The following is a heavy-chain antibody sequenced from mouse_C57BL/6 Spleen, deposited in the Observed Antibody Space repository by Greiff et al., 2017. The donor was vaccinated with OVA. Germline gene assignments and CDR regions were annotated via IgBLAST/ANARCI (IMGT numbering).Heavy chain of an antibody. J-gene: IGHJ1*03. Sequence: EVKVVESGGGLVKPGGSLKLSCAASGFTFSDYGMHWVRQAPEKGLEWVAYISSGSSTIYYADTVKGRFTISRDNAKNTLFLQMTSLRSEDTAMYYCARRYDGYFWYFDVWGTGTTVTVSS. D-gene: IGHD2-3*01. CDR1: GFTFSDYG. CDR3: ARRYDGYFWYFDV. V-gene: IGHV5-17*01. CDR2: ISSGSSTI.